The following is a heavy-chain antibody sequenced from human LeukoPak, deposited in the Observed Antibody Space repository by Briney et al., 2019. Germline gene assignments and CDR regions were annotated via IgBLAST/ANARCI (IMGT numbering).Heavy chain of an antibody. CDR3: ARDGKDIVVVPAAKRYYYYYMDV. V-gene: IGHV1-2*02. Sequence: GASVKVSCKASGYTFTGYYMHWVRQAPGQGLEWMGWINPDSGGTNYAQKFQGRVTMTRDTSISTAYMELSRLRSDDTAVYYCARDGKDIVVVPAAKRYYYYYMDVWGKGTTVTVSS. D-gene: IGHD2-2*01. J-gene: IGHJ6*03. CDR1: GYTFTGYY. CDR2: INPDSGGT.